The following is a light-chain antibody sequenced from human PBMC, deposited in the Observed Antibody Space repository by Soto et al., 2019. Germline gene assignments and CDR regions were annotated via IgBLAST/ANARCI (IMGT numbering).Light chain of an antibody. CDR1: QDIVHY. J-gene: IGKJ3*01. CDR2: GAS. V-gene: IGKV1-27*01. CDR3: QKYYCASYS. Sequence: DIQMTQSPSSLSASVGDRVTITCRASQDIVHYLAWYQQKPGKAPKLLIYGASTLQSGVPSRFSGSGSGTDFTLTISSLQPEDFATYDCQKYYCASYSFGPGTRVDFK.